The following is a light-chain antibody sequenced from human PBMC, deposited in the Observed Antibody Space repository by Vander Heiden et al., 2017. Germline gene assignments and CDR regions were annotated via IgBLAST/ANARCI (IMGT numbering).Light chain of an antibody. CDR3: QQSDSSMLT. CDR2: GAS. V-gene: IGKV1-39*01. J-gene: IGKJ4*01. CDR1: QSITTR. Sequence: DIQMTQSPSSVSASVGDRVTITCRASQSITTRLHWYQQKAGKAPKLLVYGASSVQGGVPSRFSGGGSGTEFTLTISRLQPEDRATYFCQQSDSSMLTFGGGTKVEIK.